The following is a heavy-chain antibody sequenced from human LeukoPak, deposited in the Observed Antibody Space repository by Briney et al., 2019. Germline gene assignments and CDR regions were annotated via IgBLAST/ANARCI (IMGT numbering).Heavy chain of an antibody. CDR2: INHSGST. V-gene: IGHV4-34*01. J-gene: IGHJ4*02. Sequence: SETLSFTCAVYGGSFSGYYWSWIRQPPGKGLEWIGEINHSGSTNYNPSLKSRVTISVDTSKNQFSLKLSSVTAADTAVYYCARRDYSTAADYWGQGTLVTVSS. CDR1: GGSFSGYY. CDR3: ARRDYSTAADY. D-gene: IGHD4-11*01.